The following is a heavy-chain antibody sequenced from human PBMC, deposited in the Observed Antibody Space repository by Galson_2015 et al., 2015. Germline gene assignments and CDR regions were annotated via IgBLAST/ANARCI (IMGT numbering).Heavy chain of an antibody. V-gene: IGHV3-48*02. CDR2: ISSSSSTI. CDR3: AKGRGGYYYYDMDV. CDR1: GFTFSSYS. D-gene: IGHD3-10*01. J-gene: IGHJ6*02. Sequence: SLRLSCAASGFTFSSYSMNWVRQAPGKGLEWVSYISSSSSTIYYADSVKGRFTISRDDAKNSLYLQMNSLRDEDTAVYYCAKGRGGYYYYDMDVWGQGTLVIVSS.